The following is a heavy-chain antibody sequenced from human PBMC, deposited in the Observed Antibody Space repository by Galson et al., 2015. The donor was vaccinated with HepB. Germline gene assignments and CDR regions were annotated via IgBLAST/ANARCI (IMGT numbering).Heavy chain of an antibody. V-gene: IGHV4-30-4*01. D-gene: IGHD2-2*01. CDR1: GGSINSGDYY. J-gene: IGHJ6*03. CDR2: IYYSGST. Sequence: TLSLTCTVSGGSINSGDYYWSCIRQPPGKGLEWIGYIYYSGSTYYNPSLKSRLTISVDTSKNQFSLKLSSVTAADTAVYYCARVAAAKPYYYYYMDVWGKGTTVTVSS. CDR3: ARVAAAKPYYYYYMDV.